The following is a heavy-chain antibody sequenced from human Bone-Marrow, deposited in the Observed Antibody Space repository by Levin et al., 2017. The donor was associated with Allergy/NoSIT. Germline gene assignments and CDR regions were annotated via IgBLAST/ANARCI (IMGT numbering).Heavy chain of an antibody. CDR1: GFTFGDYA. D-gene: IGHD4-17*01. J-gene: IGHJ3*01. CDR3: IRDWIPFDHGDDVFDV. Sequence: PGGSLRLSCTASGFTFGDYAMSWVRQAPGKGLEWVGFIRSKGFGGTTEYAASVKGRFTISRDDSKSIAYLQMNSLKTEDTAVYYCIRDWIPFDHGDDVFDVWGQGTMVTVSS. CDR2: IRSKGFGGTT. V-gene: IGHV3-49*04.